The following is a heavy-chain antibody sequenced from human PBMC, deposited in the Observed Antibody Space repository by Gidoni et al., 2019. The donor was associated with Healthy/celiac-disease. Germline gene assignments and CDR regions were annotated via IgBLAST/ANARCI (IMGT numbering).Heavy chain of an antibody. CDR1: GGSISSGGYY. CDR2: IYYSGST. J-gene: IGHJ4*02. Sequence: QVQLQESGPGLVKPSQTLSLTCTVSGGSISSGGYYWSWIRQHPGKGLEWIGYIYYSGSTYSNPSLKSRVTISVDTSKNQFSLKLSSVTAADTAVYYCARVAGSGWQTPYFDYWGQGTLVTVSS. D-gene: IGHD6-19*01. V-gene: IGHV4-31*03. CDR3: ARVAGSGWQTPYFDY.